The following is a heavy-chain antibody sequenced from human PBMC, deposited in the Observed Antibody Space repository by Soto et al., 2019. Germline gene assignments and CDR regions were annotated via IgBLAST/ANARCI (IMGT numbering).Heavy chain of an antibody. V-gene: IGHV3-33*01. CDR1: GFTFSRYG. Sequence: QVQLVESGGGVVQAGRSLRLSCAASGFTFSRYGMHWVRQAAGKGLEWVAVIWYDGSKKFYADSVGGRFTISRDNSKNTLYRQMSSLRAEDTAVYYCVRDDEGSSIWDYWGQGTLVTVSS. J-gene: IGHJ4*02. CDR2: IWYDGSKK. D-gene: IGHD3-10*01. CDR3: VRDDEGSSIWDY.